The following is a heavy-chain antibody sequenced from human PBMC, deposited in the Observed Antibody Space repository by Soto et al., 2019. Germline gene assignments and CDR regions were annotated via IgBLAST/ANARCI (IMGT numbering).Heavy chain of an antibody. J-gene: IGHJ5*01. CDR3: ASMIGDPVLGFDS. V-gene: IGHV4-59*01. D-gene: IGHD3-10*02. CDR1: GGSISSYY. Sequence: QVQLQESGPGLVKPSETLSLTCTVSGGSISSYYWSWIRQPPGKGLEWIGFIFYSGSTSYNPSLKTRLTISIDTSESQFSLKLPSVPAADTAVYYRASMIGDPVLGFDSWGQGTLVAVSS. CDR2: IFYSGST.